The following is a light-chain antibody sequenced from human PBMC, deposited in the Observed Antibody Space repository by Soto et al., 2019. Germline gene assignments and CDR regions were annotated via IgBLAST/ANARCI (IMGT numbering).Light chain of an antibody. J-gene: IGLJ1*01. Sequence: QSALTQPASVSGSPGQSITISCTGTSSDVGGYNSVSWYQQHPGKASKLMIYEVSNRPSGVYNRFSGSKSGNTASLTISGLQAEDEADYYCSSYTTSSTLLYVFGTGTKLTVL. CDR3: SSYTTSSTLLYV. CDR1: SSDVGGYNS. V-gene: IGLV2-14*01. CDR2: EVS.